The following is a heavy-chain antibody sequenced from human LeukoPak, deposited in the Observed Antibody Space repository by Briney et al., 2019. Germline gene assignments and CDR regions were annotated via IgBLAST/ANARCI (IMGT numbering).Heavy chain of an antibody. V-gene: IGHV4-39*01. J-gene: IGHJ5*02. Sequence: SETLSLTCTVSGGSISSGSYYWSWIRQPAGKGLEWIGSIYYTGSTYYNPSLKSRVTISVDTSKNQCSLKLTSVTAADTAVYYCATLPQVTLVRGVMSWFDPWGQGTLVTVSS. D-gene: IGHD3-10*01. CDR1: GGSISSGSYY. CDR3: ATLPQVTLVRGVMSWFDP. CDR2: IYYTGST.